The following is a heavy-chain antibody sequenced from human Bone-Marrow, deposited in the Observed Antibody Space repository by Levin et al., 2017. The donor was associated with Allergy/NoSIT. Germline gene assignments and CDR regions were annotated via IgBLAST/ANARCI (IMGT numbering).Heavy chain of an antibody. V-gene: IGHV1-69*13. CDR3: AGEDTETDVLDV. CDR1: GGTLDSDG. J-gene: IGHJ3*01. Sequence: VASVKVSCKTSGGTLDSDGVSWVRQAPGQGLEWMGGIIPSFGAATYAQKFQGRLTITADGSTTTTYMELTGLTSEDTAVYYCAGEDTETDVLDVWGRGTLVSVSS. CDR2: IIPSFGAA.